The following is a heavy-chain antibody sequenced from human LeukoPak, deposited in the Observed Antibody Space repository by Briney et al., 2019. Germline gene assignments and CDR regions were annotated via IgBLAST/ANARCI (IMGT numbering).Heavy chain of an antibody. D-gene: IGHD1/OR15-1a*01. Sequence: SGTLSLTCTVSGGSIGTYYWSWIRQPPGKGLEWIGYIYYNGYTDYNPSLKSRVTISVHTSKNQFSLKLSSVTAADTAVYYCARDRHWTNDWVFDYWGQGTLVTVSS. V-gene: IGHV4-59*01. CDR3: ARDRHWTNDWVFDY. CDR2: IYYNGYT. J-gene: IGHJ4*02. CDR1: GGSIGTYY.